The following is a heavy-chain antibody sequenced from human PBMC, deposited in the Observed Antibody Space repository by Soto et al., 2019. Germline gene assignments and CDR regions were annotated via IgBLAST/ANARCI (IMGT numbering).Heavy chain of an antibody. CDR3: ARGRRDGLCDY. J-gene: IGHJ4*02. Sequence: SETLSLTCTVSGGSISSYYWSWIRQPPGKGLEWIGYIYYSGSTNYNPSLKSRVTISVDTSKNQFSLKLSSVTAADTAVYYCARGRRDGLCDYWGQGTLVTVSS. V-gene: IGHV4-59*01. D-gene: IGHD2-8*01. CDR1: GGSISSYY. CDR2: IYYSGST.